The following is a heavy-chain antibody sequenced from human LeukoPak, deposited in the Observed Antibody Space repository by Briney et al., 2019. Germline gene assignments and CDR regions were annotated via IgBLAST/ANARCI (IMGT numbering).Heavy chain of an antibody. CDR3: ARDQGLTAPPPYGLDV. Sequence: ASVKVSCKTSGGTFSTSAITWVRQAPGQGLEWMGRIIPVLNITTYAQRFQGRVAITADTSTSTVYMELSSLRSEETAVYYCARDQGLTAPPPYGLDVWGQGTTVIVSS. CDR2: IIPVLNIT. CDR1: GGTFSTSA. D-gene: IGHD5-18*01. J-gene: IGHJ6*02. V-gene: IGHV1-69*04.